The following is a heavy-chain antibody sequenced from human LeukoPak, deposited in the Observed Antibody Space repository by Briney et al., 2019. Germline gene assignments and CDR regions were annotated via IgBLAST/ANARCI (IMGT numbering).Heavy chain of an antibody. CDR2: ISGSGGST. Sequence: GGSLRLSCAASGFTFSSYAMSWVRQAPGKGLEWVSAISGSGGSTYYADSVKGRFTISRDNSKNTLYLQMNSLRAEDTAVYYCASADYYYYGMDVWGQGTTVTVSS. CDR1: GFTFSSYA. V-gene: IGHV3-23*01. CDR3: ASADYYYYGMDV. J-gene: IGHJ6*02.